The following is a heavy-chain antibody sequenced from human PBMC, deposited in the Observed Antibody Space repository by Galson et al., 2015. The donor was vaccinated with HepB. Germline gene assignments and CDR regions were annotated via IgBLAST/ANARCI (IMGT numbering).Heavy chain of an antibody. Sequence: SVKVSCKASGYTFTNHGVTWVRQAPGQGLEWMGWISTSNGKTGYAQKFQDRVIMTTDTSTSTVYMELRSLRSDDTAVYYCARLSYSKFGDYWGQGTLVTVSS. V-gene: IGHV1-18*01. CDR1: GYTFTNHG. CDR2: ISTSNGKT. J-gene: IGHJ4*02. CDR3: ARLSYSKFGDY. D-gene: IGHD4-11*01.